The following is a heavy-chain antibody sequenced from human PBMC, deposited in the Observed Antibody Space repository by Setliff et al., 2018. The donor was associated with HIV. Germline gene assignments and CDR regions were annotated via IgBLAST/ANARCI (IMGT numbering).Heavy chain of an antibody. J-gene: IGHJ6*02. Sequence: TLSLTCTVSGGSISSGYYYWTWIRQHPGKGLEWIGYIYNTGSTYPSPSLESRVTISIDTSKNQFSLKLSSVTAADTAVYYCARDEESRYCTNGVCRNYYYHGMDVWGQGTTVTVSS. D-gene: IGHD2-8*01. CDR1: GGSISSGYYY. V-gene: IGHV4-31*03. CDR2: IYNTGST. CDR3: ARDEESRYCTNGVCRNYYYHGMDV.